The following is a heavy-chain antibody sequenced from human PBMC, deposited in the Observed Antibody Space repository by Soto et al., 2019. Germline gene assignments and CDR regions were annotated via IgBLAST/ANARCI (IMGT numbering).Heavy chain of an antibody. Sequence: QVQLQESGPGLVKPSETLSLTCSVSGGSISSYYWTWIRQPAGKGLEWIGRIYTRGSINYNPSLKSRVTMSVDTSKNQFSLKLSSVTAADTAVYYCARDGERARGLFGVVPIWGQGTMVTVSS. J-gene: IGHJ3*02. V-gene: IGHV4-4*07. CDR1: GGSISSYY. D-gene: IGHD3-3*01. CDR3: ARDGERARGLFGVVPI. CDR2: IYTRGSI.